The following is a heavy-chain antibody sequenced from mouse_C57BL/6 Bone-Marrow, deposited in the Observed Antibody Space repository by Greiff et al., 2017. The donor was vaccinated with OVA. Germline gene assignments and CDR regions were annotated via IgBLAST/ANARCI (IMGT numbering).Heavy chain of an antibody. CDR3: TREGKLGRNWYFDV. Sequence: DVQLVESGEGLVKPGGSLKLSCAASGFTFSSYAMSWVRQTPEKRLEWVAYISSGGDYIYYADTVKGRFTISRDNARNTLYLQMSSLKSEDTAMYYCTREGKLGRNWYFDVWGTGTTVTVSS. D-gene: IGHD4-1*01. V-gene: IGHV5-9-1*02. J-gene: IGHJ1*03. CDR1: GFTFSSYA. CDR2: ISSGGDYI.